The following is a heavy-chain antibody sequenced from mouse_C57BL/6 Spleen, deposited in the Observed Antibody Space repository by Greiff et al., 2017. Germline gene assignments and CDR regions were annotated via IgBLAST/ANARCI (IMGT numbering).Heavy chain of an antibody. V-gene: IGHV1-52*01. CDR3: ARHYCSTLYYFDY. J-gene: IGHJ2*01. CDR1: GYTFTSYW. Sequence: VQLQQPGAELVRPGSSVKLSCKASGYTFTSYWMHWVKQRPIQGLEWIGNIDPSDSETHYNQKFKDKATLTVDKSSSTAYMQLSRLTSEDSAVYYCARHYCSTLYYFDYWGQGTTLTVSS. D-gene: IGHD1-1*01. CDR2: IDPSDSET.